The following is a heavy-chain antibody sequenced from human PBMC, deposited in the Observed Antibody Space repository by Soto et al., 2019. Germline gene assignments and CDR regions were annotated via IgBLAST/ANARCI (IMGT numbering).Heavy chain of an antibody. CDR3: ARDQPVMGDIVFLPAAKRDYYYYGMDV. V-gene: IGHV1-69*13. CDR2: IIPIFGTA. J-gene: IGHJ6*02. CDR1: GGTFSSYA. Sequence: SVKVSCKASGGTFSSYAISWVRQAPGQGLEWMGGIIPRQAPGQGLEWMGGIIPIFGTANYAQKFQGRVTITADESTSTAFMELSSLRSEDTAVYYCARDQPVMGDIVFLPAAKRDYYYYGMDVWGQ. D-gene: IGHD2-2*01.